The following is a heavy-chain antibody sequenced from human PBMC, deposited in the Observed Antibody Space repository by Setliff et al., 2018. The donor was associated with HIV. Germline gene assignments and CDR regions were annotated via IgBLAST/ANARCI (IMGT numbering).Heavy chain of an antibody. V-gene: IGHV4-38-2*01. CDR3: ARHQKVSFMSDF. D-gene: IGHD3-16*01. CDR1: GYSISSGYY. Sequence: SETLSLTCAVSGYSISSGYYWGWIRQPPGKGLEWIGSIYHSGSTSYNPALKSRVTMSVDAAKNQFSLKVTSVTAADTAIYYCARHQKVSFMSDFWGQGMLVTVSS. J-gene: IGHJ4*02. CDR2: IYHSGST.